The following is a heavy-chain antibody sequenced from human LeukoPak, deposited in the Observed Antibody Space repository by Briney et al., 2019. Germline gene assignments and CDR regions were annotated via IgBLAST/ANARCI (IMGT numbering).Heavy chain of an antibody. Sequence: PETLSLTCAVFGGSLTNYYWSWIRQPPGKGLEWIGEIYHSGSTNYNPSLKSRVTISVDKSKNQFSLKLSSVTAADTAVYYCARDRNIVGLGYYGMDVWGQGTTVTVSS. CDR3: ARDRNIVGLGYYGMDV. D-gene: IGHD2/OR15-2a*01. CDR2: IYHSGST. J-gene: IGHJ6*02. CDR1: GGSLTNYY. V-gene: IGHV4-34*01.